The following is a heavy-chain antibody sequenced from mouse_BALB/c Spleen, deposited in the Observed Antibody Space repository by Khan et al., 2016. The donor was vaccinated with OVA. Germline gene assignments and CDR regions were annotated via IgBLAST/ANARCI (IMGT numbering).Heavy chain of an antibody. V-gene: IGHV1-5*01. Sequence: EVQLQESGTVLARPGASVKMSCKASGYTFTSYWMHWVKQRPGQGLEWIGAIYPGNSDTNYNQKFKGKAKLTAVTSTSTAYLELNSLPNEDSAVYYCTRNGFGNYESWDYWGQGTTLTVSS. J-gene: IGHJ2*01. CDR3: TRNGFGNYESWDY. CDR2: IYPGNSDT. CDR1: GYTFTSYW. D-gene: IGHD2-1*01.